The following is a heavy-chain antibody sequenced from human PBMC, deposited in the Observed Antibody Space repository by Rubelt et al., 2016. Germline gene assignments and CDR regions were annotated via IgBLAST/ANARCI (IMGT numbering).Heavy chain of an antibody. CDR1: GYSFTSYG. J-gene: IGHJ4*02. CDR3: ASGGIAARLFDY. Sequence: VQLVQSGAEVKEPGASIKVSCKTSGYSFTSYGISWVRQAPAPGLEWMGWISAYKGNTNDARKLQGRVTMTTDPSTSPGYMELRVLGSDDTAGYYCASGGIAARLFDYGGQGTLVTVSS. CDR2: ISAYKGNT. D-gene: IGHD6-6*01. V-gene: IGHV1-18*01.